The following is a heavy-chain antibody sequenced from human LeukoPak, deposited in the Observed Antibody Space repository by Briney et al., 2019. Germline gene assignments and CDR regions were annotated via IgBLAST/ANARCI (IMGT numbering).Heavy chain of an antibody. CDR1: GFTFDDYG. V-gene: IGHV3-20*04. Sequence: GGSLRLSCAASGFTFDDYGMSWVRQAPGKGLEWVSGINWNGGSTGYADSVKGRFTISRDNAKNSLYLQMNSLRAEDTALCYCARALTYNRNYVGEYYFGYWGQGTLVTVSS. D-gene: IGHD1-7*01. J-gene: IGHJ4*02. CDR3: ARALTYNRNYVGEYYFGY. CDR2: INWNGGST.